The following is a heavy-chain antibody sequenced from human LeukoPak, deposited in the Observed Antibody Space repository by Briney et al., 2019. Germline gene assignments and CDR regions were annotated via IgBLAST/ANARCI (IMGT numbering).Heavy chain of an antibody. CDR1: GYTFTSYY. CDR3: AISGSPPAYTDY. CDR2: INPSGGST. J-gene: IGHJ4*02. D-gene: IGHD1-26*01. V-gene: IGHV1-46*01. Sequence: ASVKVSCKASGYTFTSYYMHWVRQAPGQGLEWMGIINPSGGSTSYAQKFQGRVTITADKSTSTAYMELSSLRSEDTAVYYCAISGSPPAYTDYWGQGTLVTVSS.